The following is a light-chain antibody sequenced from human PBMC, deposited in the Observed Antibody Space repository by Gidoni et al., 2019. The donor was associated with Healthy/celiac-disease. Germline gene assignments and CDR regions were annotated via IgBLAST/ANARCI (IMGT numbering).Light chain of an antibody. CDR3: GTWDSSLSVVV. CDR2: DNT. V-gene: IGLV1-51*01. CDR1: SSNIGNKY. Sequence: QSVLTQPPSVSAAPGQKVSISCSGSSSNIGNKYVTWCQQLPGTAPTLLIYDNTKRPSVIPDRFSGSKSGTSATLGITGLQTGDEADYYCGTWDSSLSVVVFGGGTKLTVL. J-gene: IGLJ2*01.